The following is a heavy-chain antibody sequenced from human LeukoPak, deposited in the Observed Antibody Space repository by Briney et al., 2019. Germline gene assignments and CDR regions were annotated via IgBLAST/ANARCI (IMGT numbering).Heavy chain of an antibody. CDR2: IKSVSDGETT. CDR3: TTLWLGPEF. Sequence: GGSLRLSCAVSGFSFSNAWMNWVRQAPGKGLECVGRIKSVSDGETTDYAAPVKGRFIISRDDSRSTLYLQMYSLRTEDTAVYYCTTLWLGPEFWGQGTLVTVSS. D-gene: IGHD3-10*01. CDR1: GFSFSNAW. V-gene: IGHV3-15*01. J-gene: IGHJ4*02.